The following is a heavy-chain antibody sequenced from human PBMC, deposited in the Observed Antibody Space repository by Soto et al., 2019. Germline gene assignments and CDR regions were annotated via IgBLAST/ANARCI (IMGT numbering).Heavy chain of an antibody. CDR3: ARSGLSVCSGGSCIDY. CDR1: GFTFSSYW. CDR2: INSDGSST. V-gene: IGHV3-74*01. J-gene: IGHJ4*02. Sequence: EVQLVESGGGLVQPGGSLRLSCAASGFTFSSYWMHWVRQAPGKGLVWVSRINSDGSSTSYADSVKSRFTISRDNAKNTLYLQMNSLRAEDTAVYYCARSGLSVCSGGSCIDYWGQGTLVTVSS. D-gene: IGHD2-15*01.